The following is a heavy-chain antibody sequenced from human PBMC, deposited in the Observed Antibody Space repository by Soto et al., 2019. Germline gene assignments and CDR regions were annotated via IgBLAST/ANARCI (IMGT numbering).Heavy chain of an antibody. J-gene: IGHJ4*02. CDR2: ILSKAGNYAT. Sequence: EVQLVESGGGLVQPGGSLKLSCAASGFIFSGSAVHWVRQASGKGLEWVGRILSKAGNYATAYPASMKGRFTISRDDSENTDFLQMNSLKTEDTAVYYCIRGASPYYYDYWGQGTLVAVSS. CDR1: GFIFSGSA. V-gene: IGHV3-73*01. D-gene: IGHD1-26*01. CDR3: IRGASPYYYDY.